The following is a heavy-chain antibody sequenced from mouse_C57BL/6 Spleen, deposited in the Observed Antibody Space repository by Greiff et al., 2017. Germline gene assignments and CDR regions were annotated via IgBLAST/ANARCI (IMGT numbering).Heavy chain of an antibody. Sequence: VQLQQSGPELVKPGASVKISCKASGYAFSSSWMNWVKQRPGKGLEWIGRSYPGDGDTNYNGKFKGKATLTADKSSSTAYMQLSSLTSEDSAVYFCARDYYGSRYAMDYWGQGTSVTVSS. CDR2: SYPGDGDT. CDR3: ARDYYGSRYAMDY. V-gene: IGHV1-82*01. D-gene: IGHD1-1*01. J-gene: IGHJ4*01. CDR1: GYAFSSSW.